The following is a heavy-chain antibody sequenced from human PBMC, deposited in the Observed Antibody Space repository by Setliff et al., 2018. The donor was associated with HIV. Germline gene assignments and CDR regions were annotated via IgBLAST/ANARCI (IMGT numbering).Heavy chain of an antibody. CDR3: ARGIQGFDP. Sequence: ASVKVSCKASGYTFTSYGVSWVRQAPGQGLEWMGWISTYNGNTNYAQKLQDRVTMTTDTSTNTAYMELKSLRSDDPAVYYCARGIQGFDPWGQGTLVTVSS. J-gene: IGHJ5*02. CDR1: GYTFTSYG. V-gene: IGHV1-18*01. CDR2: ISTYNGNT.